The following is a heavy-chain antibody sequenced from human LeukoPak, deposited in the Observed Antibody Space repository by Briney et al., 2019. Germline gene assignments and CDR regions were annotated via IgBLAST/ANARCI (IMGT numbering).Heavy chain of an antibody. CDR2: INPNTGGT. D-gene: IGHD2-21*01. J-gene: IGHJ4*02. CDR1: GYIFTAYY. V-gene: IGHV1-2*02. Sequence: ASVKVSCKASGYIFTAYYMHWVRQAPGQGLEWMGWINPNTGGTEYAQKFQDRVTMTTDTSITTAYMELSRLGSDDTAVYFCARVVWSVDNGMDYWGQGTQVTVSS. CDR3: ARVVWSVDNGMDY.